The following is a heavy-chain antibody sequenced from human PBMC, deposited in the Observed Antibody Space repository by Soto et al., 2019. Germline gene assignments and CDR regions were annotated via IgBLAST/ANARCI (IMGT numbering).Heavy chain of an antibody. D-gene: IGHD1-20*01. CDR3: ATHNNWRFDY. CDR2: IKQDGSET. Sequence: EVQLVESGGGLVQPGGSLRLSCEASGFIFRSYWMTWVRQAPGKGLEWVANIKQDGSETYYVDSLKGRFTISRDNAKNSLYLQMNSLRAEDTALYYCATHNNWRFDYWGQGTLVTVSS. V-gene: IGHV3-7*02. J-gene: IGHJ4*02. CDR1: GFIFRSYW.